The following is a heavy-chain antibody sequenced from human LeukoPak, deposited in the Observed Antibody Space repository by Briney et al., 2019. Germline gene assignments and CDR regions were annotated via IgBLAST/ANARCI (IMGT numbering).Heavy chain of an antibody. Sequence: SETLSLTCTVSGGSICSYYWNWIRQSPSRGLEWLGRTYYRSKWYNDYAVSVKSRITINPDTSKNQFSLQLNSVTPEDTAVYYCARDRMRAVAGPFDYWGQGTLVTVSS. J-gene: IGHJ4*02. CDR1: GGSICSYY. CDR3: ARDRMRAVAGPFDY. CDR2: TYYRSKWYN. V-gene: IGHV6-1*01. D-gene: IGHD6-19*01.